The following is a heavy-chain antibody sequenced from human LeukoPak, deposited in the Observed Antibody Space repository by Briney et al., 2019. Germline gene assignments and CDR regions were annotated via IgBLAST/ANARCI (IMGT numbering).Heavy chain of an antibody. Sequence: WASVKVSCKASGYTFTSFAIHWVRQAPGQRLEWMGWINAGNGNTKYSQKFQGRVTITRDTSARTAYMELSSLRSEDTAVYFCARTAYDILTGEIHNWFDPWGQGILVTVSS. CDR2: INAGNGNT. D-gene: IGHD3-9*01. J-gene: IGHJ5*02. V-gene: IGHV1-3*01. CDR1: GYTFTSFA. CDR3: ARTAYDILTGEIHNWFDP.